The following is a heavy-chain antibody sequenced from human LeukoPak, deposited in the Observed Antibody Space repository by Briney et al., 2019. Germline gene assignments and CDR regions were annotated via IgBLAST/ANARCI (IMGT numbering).Heavy chain of an antibody. Sequence: GGSLRLSCAVSGAAFTIFAMHWIRQCPGKELEFVSAIGGDGTITHYRDSVTGRFIITRDNSKNTMYLQMGGLRPEDTAVYFCATGYNHYYDYWGQGIQVTVSS. D-gene: IGHD5-24*01. V-gene: IGHV3-64*02. CDR3: ATGYNHYYDY. J-gene: IGHJ4*02. CDR1: GAAFTIFA. CDR2: IGGDGTIT.